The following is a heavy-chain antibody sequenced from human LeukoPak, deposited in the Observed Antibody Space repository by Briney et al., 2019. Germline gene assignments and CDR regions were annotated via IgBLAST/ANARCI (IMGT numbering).Heavy chain of an antibody. Sequence: GESLKISCKGSGYSFTSYWIGWVRQMPGKGLEWMGIIYPGDSDTRYSPSFQGQVTISADKSISTAYLQWSSLKASDTAMYYCAVYDSSGYYTEGRFDYWGQGTLVTVSS. CDR1: GYSFTSYW. CDR3: AVYDSSGYYTEGRFDY. D-gene: IGHD3-22*01. J-gene: IGHJ4*02. V-gene: IGHV5-51*01. CDR2: IYPGDSDT.